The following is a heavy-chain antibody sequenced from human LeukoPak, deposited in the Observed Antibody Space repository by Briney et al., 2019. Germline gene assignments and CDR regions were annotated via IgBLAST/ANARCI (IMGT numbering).Heavy chain of an antibody. Sequence: SQTLSLTCAISGDSVSSKSAARNWIRQSPSRGLEWLGRTYYRSKWFNEYAVSEKSRISINPDTAKNQFSLQLNSVTPDDTAVYYCARLATKDGRDYWGQGTLVTVSS. CDR2: TYYRSKWFN. D-gene: IGHD5-12*01. CDR1: GDSVSSKSAA. V-gene: IGHV6-1*01. CDR3: ARLATKDGRDY. J-gene: IGHJ4*02.